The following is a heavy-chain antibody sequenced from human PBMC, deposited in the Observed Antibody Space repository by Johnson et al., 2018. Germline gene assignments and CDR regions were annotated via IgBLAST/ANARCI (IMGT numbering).Heavy chain of an antibody. Sequence: VQLVQSGGGLVQPGGSLRLSCAVSTSTFNTQHYNWVRQAPGKGLEWIAYVSSTNAIFYEDSVKGRFPISRDKAKTSVFLQMDSLRADDTAVYYCVKDQECAFDIWGQGTMVTVSS. V-gene: IGHV3-69-1*01. J-gene: IGHJ3*02. CDR2: VSSTNAI. CDR3: VKDQECAFDI. CDR1: TSTFNTQH. D-gene: IGHD2/OR15-2a*01.